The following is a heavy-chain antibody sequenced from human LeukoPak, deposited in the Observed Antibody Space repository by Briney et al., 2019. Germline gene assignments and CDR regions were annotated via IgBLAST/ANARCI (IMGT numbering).Heavy chain of an antibody. Sequence: GGSLRLSCAVSGFTFSSYGMHWVRQAPGKGLEWVAVISYDGSNQYYADSVKGRFTISRDNPKNTLYLQMNSLRAEDTAVYYCAKDRNFGFLDYWGQGTLVIVSS. D-gene: IGHD3-16*01. V-gene: IGHV3-30*18. CDR1: GFTFSSYG. CDR2: ISYDGSNQ. J-gene: IGHJ4*02. CDR3: AKDRNFGFLDY.